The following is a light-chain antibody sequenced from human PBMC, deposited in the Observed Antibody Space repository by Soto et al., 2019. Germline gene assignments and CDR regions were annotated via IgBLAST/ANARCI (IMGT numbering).Light chain of an antibody. V-gene: IGKV3-20*01. CDR1: QSVASNY. CDR3: QQYGSSPWT. CDR2: GAS. Sequence: EIALTQSPGTLSLSPGERATLSCRASQSVASNYLAWYQQKPGQAPRLLIYGASSRATGVPDRFSGSGSGTDFTLTIRRLEPEDFAVYYCQQYGSSPWTVGQGTKVEIK. J-gene: IGKJ1*01.